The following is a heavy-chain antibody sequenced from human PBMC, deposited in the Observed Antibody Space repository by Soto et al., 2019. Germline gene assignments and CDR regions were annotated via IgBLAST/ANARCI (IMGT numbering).Heavy chain of an antibody. V-gene: IGHV3-30*18. CDR1: GFTFSSYG. J-gene: IGHJ3*02. CDR3: AKSYSYGSAFDI. D-gene: IGHD5-18*01. CDR2: ISYDGSNK. Sequence: GGSLRLSCAASGFTFSSYGMHWVRQAPGKGLEWVAVISYDGSNKYYADSVKGRFTISRDNSKNTLYLQMNSLRAEDTAVYYCAKSYSYGSAFDIWGQGTMVTVSS.